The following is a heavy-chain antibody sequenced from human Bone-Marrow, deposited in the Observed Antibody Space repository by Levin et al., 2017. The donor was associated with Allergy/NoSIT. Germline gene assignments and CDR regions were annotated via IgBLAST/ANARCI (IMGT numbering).Heavy chain of an antibody. CDR2: IKQDGSEK. CDR1: GFTFSSYW. Sequence: PGGSLRLSCAASGFTFSSYWMSWVRQAPGKGLEWVANIKQDGSEKYYVDSVKGRFTISRDNAKNSLYLQMNSLRAEDTAVYYCARDGRKLAEQVGRWGQGTLVTVSS. CDR3: ARDGRKLAEQVGR. D-gene: IGHD1/OR15-1a*01. V-gene: IGHV3-7*01. J-gene: IGHJ4*02.